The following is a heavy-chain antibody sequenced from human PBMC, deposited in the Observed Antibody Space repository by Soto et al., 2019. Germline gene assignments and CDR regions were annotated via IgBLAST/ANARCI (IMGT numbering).Heavy chain of an antibody. CDR3: ARDLAAAAY. Sequence: QVQLVQSGAEVKKPGASVKVSCKASGYIFTNYYIHWVRQAPGQGLEWMAIINPLPTSGSTNYAQKFQGRVTVSRDTSTRTVYLELSSLRFDDTTVYYCARDLAAAAYWGQGTLVTVSS. J-gene: IGHJ4*02. D-gene: IGHD6-13*01. CDR2: INPLPTSGST. CDR1: GYIFTNYY. V-gene: IGHV1-46*01.